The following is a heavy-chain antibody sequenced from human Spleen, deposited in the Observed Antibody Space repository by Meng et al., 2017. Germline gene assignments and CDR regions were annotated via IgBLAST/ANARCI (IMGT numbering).Heavy chain of an antibody. V-gene: IGHV3-15*01. Sequence: SCAASGFTFSNAWMSWVRQAPGKGLEWVGRIKSKTDGGTTDYAAPVKGRFTISRDDSKNTLYLQMNSLKTEDTAVYYCTTGGYYDSSGYRNVDYWGQGTLVTVSS. D-gene: IGHD3-22*01. CDR3: TTGGYYDSSGYRNVDY. J-gene: IGHJ4*02. CDR2: IKSKTDGGTT. CDR1: GFTFSNAW.